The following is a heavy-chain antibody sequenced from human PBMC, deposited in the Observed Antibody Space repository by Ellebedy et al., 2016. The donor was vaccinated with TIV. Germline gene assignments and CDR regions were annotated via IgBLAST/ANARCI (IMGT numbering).Heavy chain of an antibody. V-gene: IGHV3-33*01. J-gene: IGHJ4*02. Sequence: PGGSLRLSCATSGFTFGGYGIHWVRQAPGKGLEWVAVIWYDGTTKYYIDSVKGRFSISRDSSKNTVDLQMNSLRAEDTAVYYCARDRGERGLLSFFDLWGQGTLVTVST. CDR3: ARDRGERGLLSFFDL. CDR2: IWYDGTTK. D-gene: IGHD3-10*01. CDR1: GFTFGGYG.